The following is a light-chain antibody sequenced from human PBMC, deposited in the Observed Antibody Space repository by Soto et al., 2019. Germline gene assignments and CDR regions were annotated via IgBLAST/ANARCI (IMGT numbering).Light chain of an antibody. J-gene: IGKJ4*01. CDR3: QQYDNRLT. Sequence: DIQMTQSPSSLSASVGDRVTITCQASQDISNYLNWYQQKPGKAPKLLIYDASNLETGVPSRFSGSGSGTDFTFTISSLQPEDIATYYCQQYDNRLTFGVGTKVEIK. V-gene: IGKV1-33*01. CDR1: QDISNY. CDR2: DAS.